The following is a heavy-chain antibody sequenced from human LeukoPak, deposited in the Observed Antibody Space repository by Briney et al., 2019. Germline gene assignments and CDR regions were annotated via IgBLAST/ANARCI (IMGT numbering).Heavy chain of an antibody. CDR3: ARVYYGDYANY. V-gene: IGHV4-59*12. D-gene: IGHD4-17*01. CDR2: IYYSGST. Sequence: PSETLSLTCTVSGGSISSYYWSWIRQPPGEGLEWIGYIYYSGSTNYNPSLKSRVTISVDTSRNQFSLKLSSVTAADTAVYYCARVYYGDYANYWGQGTLVTVSS. CDR1: GGSISSYY. J-gene: IGHJ4*02.